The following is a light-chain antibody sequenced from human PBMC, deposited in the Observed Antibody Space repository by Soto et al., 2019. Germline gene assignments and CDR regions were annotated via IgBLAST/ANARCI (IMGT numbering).Light chain of an antibody. Sequence: DIQMTQSPTTLSASIGDTVTITCRASQNVHTFVAWYQQKSGNPPNLLVYGALYLERGVPSTFSGRGSDTGFTLTINSLQPEYLGTFCCQHYSDSPWTFGQGTTVDVK. J-gene: IGKJ1*01. CDR3: QHYSDSPWT. V-gene: IGKV1-5*03. CDR1: QNVHTF. CDR2: GAL.